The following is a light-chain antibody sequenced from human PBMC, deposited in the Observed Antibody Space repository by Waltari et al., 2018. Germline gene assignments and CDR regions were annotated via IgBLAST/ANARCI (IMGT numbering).Light chain of an antibody. Sequence: EIVMTQSPGTLSVSPGERATLFCRASQSVGHNLAWFQQKPGQAPRLRIYDASVWAPGVPARFSGGGSGTEFTLTISRLQSEDFAVYYCQQYNYWPPDSFGQGTKLEIK. CDR2: DAS. CDR1: QSVGHN. V-gene: IGKV3-15*01. J-gene: IGKJ2*03. CDR3: QQYNYWPPDS.